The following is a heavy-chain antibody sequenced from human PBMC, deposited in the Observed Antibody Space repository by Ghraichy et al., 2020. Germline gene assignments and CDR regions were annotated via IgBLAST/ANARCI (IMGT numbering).Heavy chain of an antibody. CDR2: INHSGGT. CDR1: GGSFSGYY. Sequence: SETLSLTCAVYGGSFSGYYWSWIRQPPGKGLEWIGEINHSGGTNYNPSLKSRVTISVDTSKNQFSLKLSSVTAADTAVYFFARGASSGLDYWAREPWSPSPQ. J-gene: IGHJ4*02. V-gene: IGHV4-34*01. D-gene: IGHD6-19*01. CDR3: ARGASSGLDY.